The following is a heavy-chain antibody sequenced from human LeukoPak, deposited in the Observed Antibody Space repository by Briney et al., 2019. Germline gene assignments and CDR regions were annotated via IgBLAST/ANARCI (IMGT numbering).Heavy chain of an antibody. CDR2: IKSKTDGGTT. D-gene: IGHD6-13*01. CDR3: TTDGIAAAGHYYYMDV. J-gene: IGHJ6*03. Sequence: GGSLRLSCAASGFTFSHAWMSWVRQAPGKGLEWVGRIKSKTDGGTTDYAAPVKGRFTISRDDSKNTLYLQMNSLKTEDTAVYYCTTDGIAAAGHYYYMDVWGKGTTVTVSS. V-gene: IGHV3-15*01. CDR1: GFTFSHAW.